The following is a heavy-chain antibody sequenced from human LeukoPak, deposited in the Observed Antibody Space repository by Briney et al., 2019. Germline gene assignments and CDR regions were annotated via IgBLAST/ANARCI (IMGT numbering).Heavy chain of an antibody. CDR3: TRHSDRYCSGAGCYVYYYYGMDV. Sequence: GGSLRLSRAASGFTFTGSAIHWVRQASGKGLEWVGRIRSRANSYVTAYAASVNGRFTISRDDSQNTAYLQMNSLQTEDTAVYYCTRHSDRYCSGAGCYVYYYYGMDVWGQGTTVTVAS. D-gene: IGHD2-15*01. V-gene: IGHV3-73*01. J-gene: IGHJ6*02. CDR1: GFTFTGSA. CDR2: IRSRANSYVT.